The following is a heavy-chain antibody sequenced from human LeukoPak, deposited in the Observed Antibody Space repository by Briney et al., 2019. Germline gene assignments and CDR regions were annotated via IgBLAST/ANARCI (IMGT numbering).Heavy chain of an antibody. V-gene: IGHV1-69*05. D-gene: IGHD6-13*01. Sequence: SVKVSCKASGGTFSSYAISWVRQAPGQGLEWMGRIIPIFGTANYAQKFQGRVTIATDESTSTAYMELSSLRSEDTAVYYCARGLPVDSSSWFLPFDPWGQGTLVTVSS. CDR3: ARGLPVDSSSWFLPFDP. CDR1: GGTFSSYA. CDR2: IIPIFGTA. J-gene: IGHJ5*02.